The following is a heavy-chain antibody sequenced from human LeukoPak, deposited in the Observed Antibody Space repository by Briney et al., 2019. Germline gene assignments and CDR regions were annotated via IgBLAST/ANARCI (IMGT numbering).Heavy chain of an antibody. V-gene: IGHV3-74*01. D-gene: IGHD3-10*02. CDR2: INSDGSST. CDR1: GFTFSSYW. Sequence: GGSLRLSCAASGFTFSSYWMHWVRQAPGKGLVWVSRINSDGSSTSYADSVKGRFTISRDNAKNTLYLQMNSLRAEDTAVYYCARGTMFPYYFDYWGQGTLVTVSS. CDR3: ARGTMFPYYFDY. J-gene: IGHJ4*02.